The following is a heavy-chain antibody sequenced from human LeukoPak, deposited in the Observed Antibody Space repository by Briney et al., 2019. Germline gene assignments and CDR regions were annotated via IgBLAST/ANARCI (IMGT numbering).Heavy chain of an antibody. CDR3: ARDGPRYDFWSGPYYMDV. V-gene: IGHV4-4*07. CDR2: IYTSGST. J-gene: IGHJ6*03. Sequence: SETLSLTCTVSGGSISSYYWSWIRQPAGKGLEWIGRIYTSGSTNYNPSLKSRVTMSVDTSKNQFSLKLSSVTAADTAVYYCARDGPRYDFWSGPYYMDVWGKGTTVTVSS. D-gene: IGHD3-3*01. CDR1: GGSISSYY.